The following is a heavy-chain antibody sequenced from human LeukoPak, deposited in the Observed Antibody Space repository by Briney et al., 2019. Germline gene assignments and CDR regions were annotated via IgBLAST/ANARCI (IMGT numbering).Heavy chain of an antibody. J-gene: IGHJ4*02. Sequence: GGSLRLSCAASGFTFSSYAMHWVRRAPGKGLEWVAVISYDGSNKYYADSVKGRFTISRDNSKNTLYLQMNSLRAEDTAVYYCAREVVAAAGPHFDYWGQGTLVTVSS. V-gene: IGHV3-30*04. CDR1: GFTFSSYA. CDR3: AREVVAAAGPHFDY. CDR2: ISYDGSNK. D-gene: IGHD6-13*01.